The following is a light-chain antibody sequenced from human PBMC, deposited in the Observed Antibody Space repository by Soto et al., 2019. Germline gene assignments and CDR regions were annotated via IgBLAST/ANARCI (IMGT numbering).Light chain of an antibody. J-gene: IGLJ3*02. CDR3: TSYRSNIICV. Sequence: QSALTQPASVSGSPGQSITISCTGTSSDIGAYNYVSWYQQHPGKAPKLIIYEVSNRPSGVSNRFSGSKSGNMASLTISGLQAEDEADSCCTSYRSNIICVLGGGTKLTVL. CDR1: SSDIGAYNY. V-gene: IGLV2-14*01. CDR2: EVS.